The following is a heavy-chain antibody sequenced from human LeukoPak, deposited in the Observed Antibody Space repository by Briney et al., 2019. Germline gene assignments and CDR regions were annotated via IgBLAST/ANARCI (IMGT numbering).Heavy chain of an antibody. D-gene: IGHD3-3*01. CDR2: IGTYGGDT. Sequence: ASVKVSCKATSRISWVRQAPGQGLEWMGWIGTYGGDTYYAQKFQRRITVTTDTSTSTVYMELRNLRSDDTAVYYCAKDLWNVYDESGYNRDFDSWGQGTLVTVSS. J-gene: IGHJ5*01. CDR3: AKDLWNVYDESGYNRDFDS. CDR1: TSR. V-gene: IGHV1-18*01.